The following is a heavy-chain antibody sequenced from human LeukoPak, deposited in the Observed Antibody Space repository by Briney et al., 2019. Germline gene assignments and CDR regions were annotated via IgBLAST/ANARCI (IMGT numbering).Heavy chain of an antibody. J-gene: IGHJ6*02. CDR3: ARHRYYGSGSYPPYYYGMDV. CDR1: GYSISSGYY. D-gene: IGHD3-10*01. Sequence: SETLSLTCTVSGYSISSGYYWGWIRQPPEKGLECIGGIYHLGSTYYNPSLTSRVTISLDKSRNQFSLKLSSVTAADTAVYYCARHRYYGSGSYPPYYYGMDVWGQGTTVTVSS. V-gene: IGHV4-38-2*02. CDR2: IYHLGST.